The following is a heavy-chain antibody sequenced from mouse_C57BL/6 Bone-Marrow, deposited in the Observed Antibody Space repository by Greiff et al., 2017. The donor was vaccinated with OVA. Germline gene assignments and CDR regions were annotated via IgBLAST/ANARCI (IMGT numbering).Heavy chain of an antibody. Sequence: QVQLQQPGAELVRPGTSVKLSCKASGYTFTSYWMHWVKQRPGQGLEWIGVIDPSDSYTNYNQKFKGKATLTVDTSSSTAYMQLSSLTSEGSAVYYCARLAMDYWGQGTSVTVSS. V-gene: IGHV1-59*01. J-gene: IGHJ4*01. CDR3: ARLAMDY. CDR1: GYTFTSYW. CDR2: IDPSDSYT.